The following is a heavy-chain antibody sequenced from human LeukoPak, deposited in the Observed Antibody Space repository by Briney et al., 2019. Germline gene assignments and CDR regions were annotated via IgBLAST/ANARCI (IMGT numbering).Heavy chain of an antibody. CDR1: GASISSYY. CDR3: ARSDSIIRWFDP. J-gene: IGHJ5*02. CDR2: IYISGTT. V-gene: IGHV4-4*07. Sequence: SETLSLTCNVSGASISSYYWSWTRQPAGKGLEWIGRIYISGTTNYNPSLKSRVTMSVDTSKNQFSLKLNSVTAADTAVYYCARSDSIIRWFDPWGQGTLVTVSS. D-gene: IGHD4-11*01.